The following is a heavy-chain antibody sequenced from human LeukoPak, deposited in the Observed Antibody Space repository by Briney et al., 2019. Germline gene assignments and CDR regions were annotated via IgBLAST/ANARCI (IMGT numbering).Heavy chain of an antibody. CDR3: ASDRSSGWPYFDY. J-gene: IGHJ4*02. CDR1: GFTFSSYS. V-gene: IGHV3-21*01. D-gene: IGHD6-19*01. CDR2: ISSSSSYI. Sequence: GGSLRLSCAASGFTFSSYSMNWVRQAPGKGLEWVSSISSSSSYIYYADSVKGRFTISRDNAKNSLYLQMNSLRAEDTAVYYCASDRSSGWPYFDYWGQGTLVTVSS.